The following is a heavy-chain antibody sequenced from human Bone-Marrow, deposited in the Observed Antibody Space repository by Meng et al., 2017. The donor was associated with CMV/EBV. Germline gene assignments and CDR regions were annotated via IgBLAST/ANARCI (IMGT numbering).Heavy chain of an antibody. J-gene: IGHJ6*02. CDR3: AKDRRPGRIVVVVAATRYYYYGMDV. D-gene: IGHD2-15*01. CDR1: GFTFSSYG. V-gene: IGHV3-30*02. CDR2: IRYDGSNK. Sequence: GESLKISCAASGFTFSSYGMHWVRQAPGKGLEWVAFIRYDGSNKYYADSVRGRFTISRDNSKITLYLQMNSLRAEDTAVYYCAKDRRPGRIVVVVAATRYYYYGMDVWGQGTTVTVSS.